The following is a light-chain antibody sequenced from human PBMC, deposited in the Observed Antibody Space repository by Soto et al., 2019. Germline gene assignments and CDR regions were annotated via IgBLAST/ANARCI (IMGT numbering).Light chain of an antibody. CDR1: SSNIGGNS. Sequence: QSLLTQPPSVSASPGQKFTISFSGSSSNIGGNSVSWYQQLPGTAPKLLIYDDNKRPSGIPDRFSGSKSGTSATLGITGFQTGDEADYYCGSWDSSLSAYVFGTGTKVTVL. V-gene: IGLV1-51*01. CDR3: GSWDSSLSAYV. CDR2: DDN. J-gene: IGLJ1*01.